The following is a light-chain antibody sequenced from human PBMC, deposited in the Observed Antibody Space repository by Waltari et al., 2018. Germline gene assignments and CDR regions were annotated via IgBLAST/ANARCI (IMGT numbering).Light chain of an antibody. J-gene: IGLJ3*02. CDR1: SSDVGGYDY. CDR3: CSYAGRATWA. Sequence: QSALTQPRSVSGSPGHSVTISCTGTSSDVGGYDYVSWYQQHPDKAPKLVIYDVNKRPSGVPDRFSGSKSGNTASLTISGLQADDEADYNCCSYAGRATWAFGGGTKLTVL. CDR2: DVN. V-gene: IGLV2-11*01.